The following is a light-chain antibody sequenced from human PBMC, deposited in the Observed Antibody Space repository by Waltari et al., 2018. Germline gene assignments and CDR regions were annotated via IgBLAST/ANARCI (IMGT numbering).Light chain of an antibody. V-gene: IGLV3-21*02. J-gene: IGLJ1*01. Sequence: SYVLTQAPSVSVAPGQTARVTCGGDNIASKSVHWYQKKAGQAPVLVVYDEGDRPSVIPERFSGSNSGNMATLIITRVEAGDEADYFCQVWDATTDHSYVFGAGTKVTVL. CDR3: QVWDATTDHSYV. CDR2: DEG. CDR1: NIASKS.